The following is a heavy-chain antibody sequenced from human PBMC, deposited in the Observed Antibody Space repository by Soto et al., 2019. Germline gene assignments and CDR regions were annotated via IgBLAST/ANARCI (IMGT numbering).Heavy chain of an antibody. V-gene: IGHV3-7*01. D-gene: IGHD6-19*01. CDR1: GFILSDNW. CDR3: AREVGWSFDY. J-gene: IGHJ4*02. CDR2: TMPDGSEK. Sequence: EVQLVESGGGLVQPGGSLRPSGVGSGFILSDNWLSWVRQAPGKGLEWVANTMPDGSEKYYVASVRGRFTVSRDNARNSLYLQMTSLRVEDTAVYYCAREVGWSFDYWGQGTLVTVPS.